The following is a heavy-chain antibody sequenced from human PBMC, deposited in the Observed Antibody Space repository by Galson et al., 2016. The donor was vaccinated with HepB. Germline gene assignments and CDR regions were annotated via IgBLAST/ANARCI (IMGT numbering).Heavy chain of an antibody. CDR3: ARLEVYSSDY. Sequence: SLRLSCAASGFTFSSYWMGWVRQAPGRGLEWVANIKQDGSEKYYVDPVKGRFTISRDNAKNSLYLQINSLRAEDTAVYYCARLEVYSSDYWGQGTLVTVSS. J-gene: IGHJ4*02. CDR2: IKQDGSEK. CDR1: GFTFSSYW. D-gene: IGHD6-13*01. V-gene: IGHV3-7*01.